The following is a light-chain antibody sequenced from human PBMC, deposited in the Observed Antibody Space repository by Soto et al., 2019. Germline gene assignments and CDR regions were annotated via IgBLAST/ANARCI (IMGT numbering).Light chain of an antibody. Sequence: DIPMTQSPSSLSASVGDRVTITCQASPDNSNYLNWYQQKPGKAPNLLIYDASNLETGVPSRFSGSGSGTHFTFTISSLPSEDIASYCCQQYDNLVTFGGGTKVEIK. V-gene: IGKV1-33*01. CDR3: QQYDNLVT. J-gene: IGKJ4*01. CDR1: PDNSNY. CDR2: DAS.